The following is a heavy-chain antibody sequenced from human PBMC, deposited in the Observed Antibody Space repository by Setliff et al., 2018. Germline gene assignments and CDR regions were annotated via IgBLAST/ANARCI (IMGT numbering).Heavy chain of an antibody. D-gene: IGHD5-12*01. CDR3: ARASKGGYDNNWFDP. V-gene: IGHV1-18*01. J-gene: IGHJ5*02. CDR2: ISAYNGNT. Sequence: GASVKVSCKASGYTFTSYGISWVRQAPGQGLEWMGWISAYNGNTNYAQKLQGRVTMTTDTSTSTAYMELRSLRSDDTAVYYCARASKGGYDNNWFDPWGQGTMVTVSS. CDR1: GYTFTSYG.